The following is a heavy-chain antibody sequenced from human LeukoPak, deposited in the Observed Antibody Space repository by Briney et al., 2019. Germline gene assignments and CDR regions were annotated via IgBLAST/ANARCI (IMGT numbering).Heavy chain of an antibody. CDR2: IKPDGSEK. Sequence: SGGSLRLSCAASGLIFSKYWMTWVRQAPGKGLEWVASIKPDGSEKYYLDSVRGRFTISRDNAKNSLYLQMNSLRAEDTAVYYCARDLGPDFDYWGQGTLVTVSS. CDR3: ARDLGPDFDY. V-gene: IGHV3-7*01. CDR1: GLIFSKYW. J-gene: IGHJ4*02.